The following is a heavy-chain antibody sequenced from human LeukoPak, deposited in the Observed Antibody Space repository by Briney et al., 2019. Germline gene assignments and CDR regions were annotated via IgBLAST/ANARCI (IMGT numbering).Heavy chain of an antibody. V-gene: IGHV3-23*01. D-gene: IGHD6-19*01. CDR3: AKDQNSGWYEYFQH. J-gene: IGHJ1*01. CDR1: GFTFTSYA. CDR2: ISGSGGST. Sequence: GGSLRLSCAASGFTFTSYAMSWVREAPGKGLEWVSAISGSGGSTYYADSVKGRFTISRDNSKNTRYLQMNGLRAEDTAVYYCAKDQNSGWYEYFQHWGQGTLVTVSS.